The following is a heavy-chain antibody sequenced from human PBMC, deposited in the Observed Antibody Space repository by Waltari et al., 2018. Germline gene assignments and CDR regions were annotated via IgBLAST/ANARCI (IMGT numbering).Heavy chain of an antibody. J-gene: IGHJ4*02. D-gene: IGHD6-13*01. Sequence: QVQLVESGGGVVQPGRSLRLSCAASGFTFSSYAMHWVRQAPGKGLEWVAVISYDGSNKYYADSVKGRFTISRDNSKNTLYLQMNSLRAEDTAVYYCASGSSSWPSGDYWGQGTLVTVSS. V-gene: IGHV3-30-3*01. CDR1: GFTFSSYA. CDR3: ASGSSSWPSGDY. CDR2: ISYDGSNK.